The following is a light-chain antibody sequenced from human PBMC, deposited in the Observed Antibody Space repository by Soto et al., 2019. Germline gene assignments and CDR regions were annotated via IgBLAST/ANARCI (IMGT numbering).Light chain of an antibody. Sequence: EIVLTQSPGTLSLSPGERATLSCRASQSVSSGYLAWYQQKPGQAPRLLIHGANSRASGIPDRFSGGGSGTDFTLTISTVEPEDFAVYYCQQHISWPLTFGGGTKVDIK. CDR3: QQHISWPLT. V-gene: IGKV3-20*01. J-gene: IGKJ4*01. CDR2: GAN. CDR1: QSVSSGY.